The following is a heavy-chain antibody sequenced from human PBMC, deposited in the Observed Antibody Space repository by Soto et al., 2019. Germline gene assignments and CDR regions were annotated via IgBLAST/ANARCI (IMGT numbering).Heavy chain of an antibody. CDR1: GFTFSSYA. J-gene: IGHJ4*02. D-gene: IGHD6-6*01. CDR3: AKSITARPFDY. V-gene: IGHV3-23*01. Sequence: GGSLRLSCTASGFTFSSYAMSWVRQAPGKGLEWVSAISGSGGNTYYADSVKGRFTISRDNSKNTLYLQINSLKAEDTAVYYCAKSITARPFDYWGQGALVTVSS. CDR2: ISGSGGNT.